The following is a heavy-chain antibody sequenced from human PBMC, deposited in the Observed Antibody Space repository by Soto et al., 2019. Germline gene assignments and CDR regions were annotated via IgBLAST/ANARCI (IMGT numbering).Heavy chain of an antibody. CDR1: GFTPSSYW. CDR3: AREGIVVPDYYYYGKVD. CDR2: INSDGSST. J-gene: IGHJ6*02. V-gene: IGHV3-74*01. D-gene: IGHD3-16*02. Sequence: GGSLRLSCAASGFTPSSYWIPWVRQALGKGLVWVSRINSDGSSTSYADSVKGRFTISRDNAKNTLYLQMNSLRAEDTAVYYCAREGIVVPDYYYYGKVDSGQTTPVTDPS.